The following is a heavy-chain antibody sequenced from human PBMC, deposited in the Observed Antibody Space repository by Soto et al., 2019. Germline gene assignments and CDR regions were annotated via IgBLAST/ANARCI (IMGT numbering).Heavy chain of an antibody. V-gene: IGHV3-30*18. CDR2: ILYDGINK. D-gene: IGHD3-10*01. Sequence: QVQLVESGGGVVQPGRSLRLSCEASGCTFSNYGMHWVRQAPGKGLEWVAVILYDGINKFYGDPVKGRFTISRDNSQNTLYLQMNRLTAEDTAVYYCAKAPMVRGVMPENFDSWGQGTLVTVSS. CDR1: GCTFSNYG. CDR3: AKAPMVRGVMPENFDS. J-gene: IGHJ4*02.